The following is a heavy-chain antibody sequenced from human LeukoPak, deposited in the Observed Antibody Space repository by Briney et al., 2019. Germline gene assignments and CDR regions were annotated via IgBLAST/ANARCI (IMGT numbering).Heavy chain of an antibody. CDR1: GFTFSRFW. CDR3: ARDRESESDSEGDY. Sequence: GGSLRLSCSASGFTFSRFWMSWVRQVPGKGLEYVALIKQGGSEIYHMDSVKGRFTISRDDATNSLYLQMNSLRVEDTALYYCARDRESESDSEGDYWGQGTLVTVSS. V-gene: IGHV3-7*01. CDR2: IKQGGSEI. D-gene: IGHD4-11*01. J-gene: IGHJ4*02.